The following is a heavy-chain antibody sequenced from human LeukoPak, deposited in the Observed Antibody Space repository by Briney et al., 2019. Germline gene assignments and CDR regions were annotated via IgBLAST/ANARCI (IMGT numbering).Heavy chain of an antibody. CDR2: IIPLFGTA. D-gene: IGHD3-22*01. Sequence: ASVKVSCKASGGTFSSYAISWVRQAPGQGLEWMGGIIPLFGTANYAQKFQGRLTITTDESTSTAYMELSSLRSEDTAVYYCARGFHYDSSGYYYFYWGQGALVTVSS. V-gene: IGHV1-69*05. CDR3: ARGFHYDSSGYYYFY. CDR1: GGTFSSYA. J-gene: IGHJ4*02.